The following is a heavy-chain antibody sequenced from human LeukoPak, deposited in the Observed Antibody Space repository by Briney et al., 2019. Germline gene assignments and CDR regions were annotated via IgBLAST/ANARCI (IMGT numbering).Heavy chain of an antibody. J-gene: IGHJ4*02. V-gene: IGHV4-34*01. CDR3: ARLGSRVL. CDR2: INHSGYT. CDR1: GGSFSGYY. D-gene: IGHD1-26*01. Sequence: SETLSLTCALYGGSFSGYYWSWIRQSLGKGLEWIGQINHSGYTNYKPSLKSRVTMSVDTSKNQFSLKLISMTAADTAVYYCARLGSRVLWGQGTLVTVSS.